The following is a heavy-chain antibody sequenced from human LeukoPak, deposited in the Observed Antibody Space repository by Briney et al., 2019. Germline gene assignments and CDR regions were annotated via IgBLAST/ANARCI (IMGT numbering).Heavy chain of an antibody. CDR3: ARFYANYIDAFDI. Sequence: SRTLSLTCAISGDSVSSNSAAWNWLRQSPSRGLEWLGRAYYRSKWYNDYAVSVKSRITITPDTSKNQFSLQLNSVTPEDTAVYYCARFYANYIDAFDIWGQGTMVTVSS. CDR1: GDSVSSNSAA. J-gene: IGHJ3*02. CDR2: AYYRSKWYN. V-gene: IGHV6-1*01. D-gene: IGHD2/OR15-2a*01.